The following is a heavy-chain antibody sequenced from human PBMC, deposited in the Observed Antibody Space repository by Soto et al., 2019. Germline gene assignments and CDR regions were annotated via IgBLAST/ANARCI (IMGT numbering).Heavy chain of an antibody. D-gene: IGHD3-22*01. V-gene: IGHV4-30-4*01. CDR2: IYYSGST. Sequence: QVQLQESGPGLVKPSQTLSLTCTVSGGSISSGDYYWSWIRQPPGKGLEWIGYIYYSGSTYYNPSLKSXGTPSXXTSKNQFSLKLSSVTAADTAVYYCARVGITMIIDYWGQGTLVTVSS. CDR1: GGSISSGDYY. J-gene: IGHJ4*02. CDR3: ARVGITMIIDY.